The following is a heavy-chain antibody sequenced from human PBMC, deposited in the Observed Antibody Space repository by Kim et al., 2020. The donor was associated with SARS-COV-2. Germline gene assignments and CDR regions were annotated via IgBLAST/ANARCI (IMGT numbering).Heavy chain of an antibody. Sequence: KGRFTISRDNSKNTLYLQMNSLRAEDTAVYYCANLPPAEIVALRGDAFDIWGQGTMVTVSS. V-gene: IGHV3-23*01. J-gene: IGHJ3*02. D-gene: IGHD3-22*01. CDR3: ANLPPAEIVALRGDAFDI.